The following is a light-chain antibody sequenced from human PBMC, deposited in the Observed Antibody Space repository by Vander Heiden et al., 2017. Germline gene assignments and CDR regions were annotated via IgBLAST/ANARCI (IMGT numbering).Light chain of an antibody. J-gene: IGLJ1*01. CDR3: SAWDSGLGTYV. CDR1: SNDLGDQG. Sequence: QAGPTQPPSVSKDLGQTAPLTCSGNSNDLGDQGAAWLQHHQGHPPKLLSYRNNDRPSGISERFSASRSGNTASLTITGLLPEDEADYYCSAWDSGLGTYVFGTGTKVTVL. CDR2: RNN. V-gene: IGLV10-54*04.